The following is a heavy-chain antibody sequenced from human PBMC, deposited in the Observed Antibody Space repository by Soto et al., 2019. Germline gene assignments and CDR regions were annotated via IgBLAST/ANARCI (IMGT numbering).Heavy chain of an antibody. J-gene: IGHJ4*02. V-gene: IGHV1-18*01. CDR2: VSAYNGNT. CDR1: GYTFSNDV. Sequence: QVQLVQSGAEVKKPGASVKVSCKASGYTFSNDVITWVRQAPGQGLEWMGWVSAYNGNTNYAQKFKGRVTMTTDTSTGTAYMEIRSLRYDDTAVYFCARASRYYWNYMMYWGQGTLVTVSS. CDR3: ARASRYYWNYMMY. D-gene: IGHD1-7*01.